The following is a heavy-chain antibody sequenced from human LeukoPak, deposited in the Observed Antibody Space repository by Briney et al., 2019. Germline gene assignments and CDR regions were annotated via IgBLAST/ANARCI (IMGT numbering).Heavy chain of an antibody. Sequence: SETLSLTCAVSGYSISSGYYWGWIRQPPGKGLEWIGSIYHSGSTYYNPSLKSRVTISVDTSKNQFSLKLSPVTAADTAVYYCAREAYYDILTGPLNWFDPWGQGTLVTVSS. CDR3: AREAYYDILTGPLNWFDP. J-gene: IGHJ5*02. V-gene: IGHV4-38-2*02. D-gene: IGHD3-9*01. CDR2: IYHSGST. CDR1: GYSISSGYY.